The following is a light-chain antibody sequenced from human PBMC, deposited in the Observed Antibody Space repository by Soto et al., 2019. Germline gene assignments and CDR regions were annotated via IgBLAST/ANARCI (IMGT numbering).Light chain of an antibody. V-gene: IGLV1-51*01. Sequence: QSVLTQPPSVSAAPGQKVTISCSGSSSNIGNDFVSWFQQLPGTAPKLLIYDNNKRPSGIPDRFSGSKSGTSATLGITGLQTGDEADYYCGTWDNGLSAVVFGGGTQLTVL. J-gene: IGLJ3*02. CDR2: DNN. CDR1: SSNIGNDF. CDR3: GTWDNGLSAVV.